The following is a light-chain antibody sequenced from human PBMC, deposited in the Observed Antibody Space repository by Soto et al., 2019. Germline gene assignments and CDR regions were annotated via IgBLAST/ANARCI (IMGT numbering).Light chain of an antibody. CDR3: QQYGSIPGT. J-gene: IGKJ1*01. V-gene: IGKV3-20*01. Sequence: EMVLTQSPGTLSLFPGESATPSCRASQSVSSRLAWYQQKPGQAPRLLISGASSRATGIPDRFSGSGSGTDFTLTISRLEPEDFAVYYCQQYGSIPGTFGQGTKVDIK. CDR1: QSVSSR. CDR2: GAS.